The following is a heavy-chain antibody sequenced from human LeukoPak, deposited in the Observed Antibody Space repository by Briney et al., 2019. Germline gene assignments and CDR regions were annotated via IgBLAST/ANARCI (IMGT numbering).Heavy chain of an antibody. J-gene: IGHJ4*02. Sequence: GGSLRLSCAASGFTFNSYVMSWVRQATGKGLEWVSGITGSGGSTYYADSVKGRFTISRDNSKNTVYLQMNNLRAEDTAVYYCAKDGYSGSGSVFYFDYWGQGTLVTVSS. CDR1: GFTFNSYV. V-gene: IGHV3-23*01. D-gene: IGHD3-10*01. CDR3: AKDGYSGSGSVFYFDY. CDR2: ITGSGGST.